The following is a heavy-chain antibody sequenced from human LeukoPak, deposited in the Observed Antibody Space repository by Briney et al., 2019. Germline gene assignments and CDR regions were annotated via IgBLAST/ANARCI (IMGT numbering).Heavy chain of an antibody. CDR3: ARGPRITMVRGVSRRSASFDY. V-gene: IGHV4-34*01. CDR2: INHSGSI. D-gene: IGHD3-10*01. CDR1: GGSFSGYY. J-gene: IGHJ4*02. Sequence: PSETLSLTCAVYGGSFSGYYWSWIRQPPGKGLEWIGKINHSGSINYNPSLKSRVTISVDTSKNQFSLKLSSVTAADTAVYYCARGPRITMVRGVSRRSASFDYWGQGTLVTVSS.